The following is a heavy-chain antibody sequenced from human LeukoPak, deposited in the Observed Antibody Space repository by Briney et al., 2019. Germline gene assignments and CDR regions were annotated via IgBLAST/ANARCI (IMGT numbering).Heavy chain of an antibody. CDR2: INHSGST. CDR3: ARGPRIQLWLEEVMGAFDI. Sequence: SETLSLTCAGYGGSFSGYYWSWLRQPPGKGLEWIGEINHSGSTNYNPSLKSRVTISVDTSKNQFSLKLSSVTAADTAVYYCARGPRIQLWLEEVMGAFDIWGQGTMVTVSS. D-gene: IGHD5-18*01. V-gene: IGHV4-34*01. J-gene: IGHJ3*02. CDR1: GGSFSGYY.